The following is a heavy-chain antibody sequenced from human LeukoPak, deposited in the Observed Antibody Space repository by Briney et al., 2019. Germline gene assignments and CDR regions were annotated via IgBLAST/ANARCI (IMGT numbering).Heavy chain of an antibody. CDR2: INPNSGGT. J-gene: IGHJ3*02. CDR3: ARDRELKTYYDFWSGYRI. D-gene: IGHD3-3*01. Sequence: ASVKVSCKASGYTFTGYYMHWVRQAPGQGLEWMGWINPNSGGTNYAQKFQGRVTMTRDTSISTAYMELSSLRSEDTAVYYCARDRELKTYYDFWSGYRIWGQGTMVTVSS. V-gene: IGHV1-2*02. CDR1: GYTFTGYY.